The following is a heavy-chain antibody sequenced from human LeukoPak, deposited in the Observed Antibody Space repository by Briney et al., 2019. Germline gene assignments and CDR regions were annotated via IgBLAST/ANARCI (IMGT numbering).Heavy chain of an antibody. V-gene: IGHV3-48*03. J-gene: IGHJ6*04. CDR1: GFTFSSYE. CDR2: ISSSGSTI. Sequence: GGSLRLSCAASGFTFSSYEMNWVRQDPGKGLEWVSYISSSGSTIYYADSVKGRFTISRDNAKNTLYLQMSGLRAEDTAVCYCARDVVRGVYGMDVWGKGTTVTASS. CDR3: ARDVVRGVYGMDV. D-gene: IGHD3-10*01.